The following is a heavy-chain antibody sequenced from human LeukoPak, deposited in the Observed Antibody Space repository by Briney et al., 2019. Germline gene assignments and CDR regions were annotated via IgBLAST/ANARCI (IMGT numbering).Heavy chain of an antibody. J-gene: IGHJ1*01. V-gene: IGHV3-21*01. CDR1: GFTFSSYS. Sequence: GGSLRLSCAASGFTFSSYSMNWVRQAPGKGLEWVSSISSSSSYIYYADSVKGRFTISRDNAKNSLYLQMNSLAVEDTAVYYCTTPAAGPRAEYSQYWGQGTLVTVSS. CDR3: TTPAAGPRAEYSQY. D-gene: IGHD6-13*01. CDR2: ISSSSSYI.